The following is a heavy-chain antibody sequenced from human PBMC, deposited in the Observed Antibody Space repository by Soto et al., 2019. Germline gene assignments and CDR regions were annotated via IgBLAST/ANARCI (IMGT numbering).Heavy chain of an antibody. CDR1: GFAFSSYS. CDR3: ARDDGWLVLDY. V-gene: IGHV3-21*06. J-gene: IGHJ4*02. CDR2: ITIRSSYI. Sequence: EVQLVKSGGGLVKPGGSLRLSCAASGFAFSSYSMNWVRQAPGKGLEWVAFITIRSSYIYYADSVRGRCTISRDNAKNSLYLQMDGLRAEETAVYYCARDDGWLVLDYWGQGALVTVSS. D-gene: IGHD6-19*01.